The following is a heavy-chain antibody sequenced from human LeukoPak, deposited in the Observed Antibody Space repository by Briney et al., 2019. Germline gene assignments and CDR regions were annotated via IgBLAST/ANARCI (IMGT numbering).Heavy chain of an antibody. V-gene: IGHV4-4*07. CDR2: IYIVGST. Sequence: IPSETLSLTCTVSGGSIISYYWNSIRQPAGKALEWIGHIYIVGSTNYKPSLKSRVTMSEATSKNLKSRVTMSGDTSKNQFSLKLSSVTAADTAVYYCARDLWIQLWGQGTLVNVSS. CDR1: GGSIISYY. J-gene: IGHJ4*02. CDR3: ARDLWIQL. D-gene: IGHD5-18*01.